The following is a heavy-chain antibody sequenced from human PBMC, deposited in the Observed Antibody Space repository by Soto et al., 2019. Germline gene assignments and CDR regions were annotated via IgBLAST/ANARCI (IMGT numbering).Heavy chain of an antibody. V-gene: IGHV1-69*01. CDR1: GVSFNNNG. CDR3: ARVLYYGSGSYSPYGMDV. J-gene: IGHJ6*02. D-gene: IGHD3-10*01. CDR2: VSPPFRTS. Sequence: QVQLVQSGAEVKKPGSSVKVSCKTSGVSFNNNGIGWVRQAPGHGLEWMGGVSPPFRTSNYARKFQGRISFTADASTGTVNMELSSLTSEDTAQYYCARVLYYGSGSYSPYGMDVRGQGTKVTVSS.